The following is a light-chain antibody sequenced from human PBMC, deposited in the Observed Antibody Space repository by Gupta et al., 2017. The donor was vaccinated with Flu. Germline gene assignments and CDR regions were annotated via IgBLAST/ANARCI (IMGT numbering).Light chain of an antibody. CDR2: AAS. Sequence: DIQMTQSPSSVSASVGDRVTITCRASQGISSWLAWYLQKPGKAPRLLIFAASNLEDGVPSRLSASGSDTDFTLTINSLQPEDSATYFCQQTSTFPWTFGQGTKVEIK. CDR1: QGISSW. V-gene: IGKV1-12*01. CDR3: QQTSTFPWT. J-gene: IGKJ1*01.